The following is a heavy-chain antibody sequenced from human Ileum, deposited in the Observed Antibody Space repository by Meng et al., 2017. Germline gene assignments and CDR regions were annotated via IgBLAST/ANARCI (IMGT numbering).Heavy chain of an antibody. J-gene: IGHJ4*02. CDR1: GASVSSNNVG. V-gene: IGHV4-61*01. CDR2: GST. D-gene: IGHD7-27*01. Sequence: QWQLQGSGPGLVRPSETLSLTCTVSGASVSSNNVGWGWIRQPPGKGLEWIGYGSTNHNPSLKSRVTISVDTSKNQFFLKLNSVTAADTAIYYCARDHWGSLDYWGQGILVTVSS. CDR3: ARDHWGSLDY.